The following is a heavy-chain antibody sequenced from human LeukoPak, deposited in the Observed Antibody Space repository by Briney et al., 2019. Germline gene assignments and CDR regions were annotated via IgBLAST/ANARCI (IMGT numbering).Heavy chain of an antibody. CDR1: GFTFSSYW. CDR2: INADESQK. J-gene: IGHJ3*02. CDR3: ARDDRYCSGGSCYSGRAFDI. Sequence: SGGSLRLSCAASGFTFSSYWMSWVRQAPGKGLEWVANINADESQKYYGDSVEGRFTISRDKAKNSVYLQMNSLRAEDTAVYYCARDDRYCSGGSCYSGRAFDIWGQGTMVTVSS. V-gene: IGHV3-7*01. D-gene: IGHD2-15*01.